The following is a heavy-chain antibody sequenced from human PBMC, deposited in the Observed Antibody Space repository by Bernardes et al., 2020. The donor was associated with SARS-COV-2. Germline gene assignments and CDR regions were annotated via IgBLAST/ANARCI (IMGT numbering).Heavy chain of an antibody. CDR2: MNPDSGHT. CDR3: ARCRTLYYYYGMDV. Sequence: ASVKVSCKASGYTFTSHEINWVRQAPGQGLEWLGWMNPDSGHTGSPQNFRGRITMTGDTSITTAYMELSSLRSEDTAVYYCARCRTLYYYYGMDVWGQGTTVTVSS. J-gene: IGHJ6*02. V-gene: IGHV1-8*01. CDR1: GYTFTSHE.